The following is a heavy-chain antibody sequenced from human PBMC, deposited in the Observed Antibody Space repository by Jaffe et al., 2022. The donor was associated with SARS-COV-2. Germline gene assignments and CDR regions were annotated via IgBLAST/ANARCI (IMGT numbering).Heavy chain of an antibody. D-gene: IGHD4-17*01. J-gene: IGHJ4*02. CDR1: GGSISSGSYY. CDR2: IYTSGST. V-gene: IGHV4-61*02. CDR3: ARAKKGGYGDFQPYFDY. Sequence: QVQLQESGPGLVKPSQTLSLTCTVSGGSISSGSYYWSWIRQPAGKGLEWIGRIYTSGSTNYNPSLKSRVTISVDTSKNQFSLKLSSVTAADTAVYYCARAKKGGYGDFQPYFDYWGQGTLVTVSS.